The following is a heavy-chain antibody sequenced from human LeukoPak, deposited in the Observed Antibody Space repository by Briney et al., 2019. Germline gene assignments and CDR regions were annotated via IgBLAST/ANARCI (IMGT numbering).Heavy chain of an antibody. Sequence: TSETLSLTCTVSGGSINSRSYYWGLIRQSPGKGLEYIGSVYHSGSTYYNPSLKSRVVMSIDTSKNQFSLKLTSVTAADTAVYYCAGGSGWLSSYYFDYWGQGILVTVSS. CDR1: GGSINSRSYY. CDR2: VYHSGST. J-gene: IGHJ4*02. V-gene: IGHV4-39*07. D-gene: IGHD6-19*01. CDR3: AGGSGWLSSYYFDY.